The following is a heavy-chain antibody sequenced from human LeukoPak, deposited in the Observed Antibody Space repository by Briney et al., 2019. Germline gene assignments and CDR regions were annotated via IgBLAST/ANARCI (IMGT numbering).Heavy chain of an antibody. CDR3: ASKKYCSSTSCYNGRFDP. CDR1: GYTFTGYY. Sequence: ATVKVSCKASGYTFTGYYMHWVRQAPGQGLEWMGWINPNSGGTNYAQKFQGRVTMTRDTPISTAYMELSRLRSDDTAVYYCASKKYCSSTSCYNGRFDPWGQGTLVTVSS. V-gene: IGHV1-2*02. CDR2: INPNSGGT. J-gene: IGHJ5*02. D-gene: IGHD2-2*02.